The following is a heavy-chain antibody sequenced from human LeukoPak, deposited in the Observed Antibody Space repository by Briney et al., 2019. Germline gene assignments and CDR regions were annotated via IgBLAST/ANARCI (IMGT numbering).Heavy chain of an antibody. CDR2: LHYSGSN. D-gene: IGHD4/OR15-4a*01. Sequence: SETLSLTCAVYGGSFSGYYWSWIRQPPGKGLEWIGTLHYSGSNYYNPSLQSRLTISVDTSKNQFSLKLNSVTSADTAVYFCASDWDGAFDFNTFDIWGQGTMVTVSS. CDR3: ASDWDGAFDFNTFDI. J-gene: IGHJ3*02. CDR1: GGSFSGYY. V-gene: IGHV4-34*01.